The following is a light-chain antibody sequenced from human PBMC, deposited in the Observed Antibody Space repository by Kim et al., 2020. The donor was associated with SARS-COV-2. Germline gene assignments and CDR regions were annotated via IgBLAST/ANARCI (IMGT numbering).Light chain of an antibody. V-gene: IGKV1-39*01. CDR2: AAS. Sequence: SVGDRVTITCRASQSISSYLNWYQQKPGKAPKLLIYAASSLQSGVPSRFSGSGSGTDFTLTISSLQPEDFATYYCQQSYATPPWTFGQGTKVDIK. CDR3: QQSYATPPWT. CDR1: QSISSY. J-gene: IGKJ1*01.